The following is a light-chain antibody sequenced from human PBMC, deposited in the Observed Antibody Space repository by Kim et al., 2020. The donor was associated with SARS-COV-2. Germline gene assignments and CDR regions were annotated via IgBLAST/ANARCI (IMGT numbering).Light chain of an antibody. CDR3: QHYNNWPHDT. Sequence: IVMTQSPATLSMSPGERATLSCRASQSVSSNLAWFQQKPGQAPRLLIYAASIRATGIPARFSGSVSETEFTLTISSLQSEDFAVYYCQHYNNWPHDTFGQGTKLEI. CDR1: QSVSSN. CDR2: AAS. V-gene: IGKV3D-15*01. J-gene: IGKJ2*01.